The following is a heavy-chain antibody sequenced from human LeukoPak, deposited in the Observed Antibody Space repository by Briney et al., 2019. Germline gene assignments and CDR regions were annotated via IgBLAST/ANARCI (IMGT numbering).Heavy chain of an antibody. D-gene: IGHD6-19*01. CDR3: AKGGIAVAGRAFDI. CDR2: IKQDGSEK. CDR1: GFMFSTYW. V-gene: IGHV3-7*03. J-gene: IGHJ3*02. Sequence: GGSLRLSCAASGFMFSTYWMSWVRQAPGKGLEWVANIKQDGSEKYYVDSVKGRFTISRDNAKNSLYLQMNSLRAEDTAVYYCAKGGIAVAGRAFDIWGQGTMVTVSS.